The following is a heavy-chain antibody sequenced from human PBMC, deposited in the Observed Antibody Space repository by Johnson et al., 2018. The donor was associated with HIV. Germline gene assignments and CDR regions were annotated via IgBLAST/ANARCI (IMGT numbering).Heavy chain of an antibody. CDR2: ISSSGRTI. V-gene: IGHV3-11*04. Sequence: QVQLVESGGGLVKPGGSLRLSCAASGFTFSDYYMSWIRQAPGKGLEWVSYISSSGRTIYSADAVQGRFTISRANSKNSLYVQINSLGVEDTAVYYRAGSKDCSGGSCPDAFDIWGQGTMVIVSS. CDR1: GFTFSDYY. CDR3: AGSKDCSGGSCPDAFDI. D-gene: IGHD2-15*01. J-gene: IGHJ3*02.